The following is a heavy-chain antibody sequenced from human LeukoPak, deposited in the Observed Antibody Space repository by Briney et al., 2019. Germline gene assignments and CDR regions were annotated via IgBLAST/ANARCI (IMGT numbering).Heavy chain of an antibody. CDR1: GGSIYSTTFY. J-gene: IGHJ4*02. V-gene: IGHV4-39*01. CDR3: ARRSDSGSDDGEDYFDY. CDR2: MYYDGST. Sequence: SETLSLTCTVSGGSIYSTTFYWGWIRQPPGKGLGWIGSMYYDGSTYHNPSLKSRVTISVDTSNNQFSLKLTSVTAADTAVYFCARRSDSGSDDGEDYFDYWGQGTLATVSS. D-gene: IGHD1-26*01.